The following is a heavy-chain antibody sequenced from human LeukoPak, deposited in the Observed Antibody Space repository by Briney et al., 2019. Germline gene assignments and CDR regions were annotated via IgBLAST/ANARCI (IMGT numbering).Heavy chain of an antibody. CDR1: GGSISRSGYS. Sequence: PSETLSLTCAVSGGSISRSGYSWSWIRQPPGKGLDWIAYIYYTGSTYYNPSLKSRVTISLDTSKNQFSLKLTSVTAADTAVYYCARDREGIYCSGGSCHLYYFDYWGQGTLVTVSS. CDR3: ARDREGIYCSGGSCHLYYFDY. CDR2: IYYTGST. V-gene: IGHV4-30-4*07. D-gene: IGHD2-15*01. J-gene: IGHJ4*02.